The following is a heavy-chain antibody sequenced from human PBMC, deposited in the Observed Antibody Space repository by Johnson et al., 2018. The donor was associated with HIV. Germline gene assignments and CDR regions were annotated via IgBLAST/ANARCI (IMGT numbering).Heavy chain of an antibody. CDR3: ANLGDYGVNNGFDI. Sequence: VQLVESGGGLIQPGGSLRLSCAASGFTASSNYMSWVRQAPGKGLEWVSGINWNGGSTGFADTVKGRFTISRDNSKDTLYLQVNSLTTEDTAVYYCANLGDYGVNNGFDIWGQGTIVTVSS. J-gene: IGHJ3*02. D-gene: IGHD4-23*01. CDR2: INWNGGST. V-gene: IGHV3-66*03. CDR1: GFTASSNY.